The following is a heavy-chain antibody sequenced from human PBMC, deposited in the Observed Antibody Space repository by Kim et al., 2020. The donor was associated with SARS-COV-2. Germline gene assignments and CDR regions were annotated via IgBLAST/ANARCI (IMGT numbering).Heavy chain of an antibody. V-gene: IGHV1-3*01. D-gene: IGHD3-10*01. J-gene: IGHJ5*02. Sequence: TKYSQKFQGRVTITRDTSASTAYMELSSLRSEDTAVYYCARDRGVGAGDPWGQGTLVTVSS. CDR2: T. CDR3: ARDRGVGAGDP.